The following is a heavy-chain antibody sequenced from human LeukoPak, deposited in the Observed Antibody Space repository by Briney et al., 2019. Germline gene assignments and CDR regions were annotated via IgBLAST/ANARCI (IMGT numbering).Heavy chain of an antibody. J-gene: IGHJ3*02. CDR3: ARDLVTVTKGFDI. CDR1: ADSFSSHY. V-gene: IGHV4-59*11. CDR2: ISYIGST. Sequence: SETLSLTCAVSADSFSSHYRTWVRQPPGKGMEWVGYISYIGSTNYNPSLTSRVTISIDTSKNQFSLKLSSVTAADTAVYYCARDLVTVTKGFDIWGQGTMVSVSS. D-gene: IGHD4-17*01.